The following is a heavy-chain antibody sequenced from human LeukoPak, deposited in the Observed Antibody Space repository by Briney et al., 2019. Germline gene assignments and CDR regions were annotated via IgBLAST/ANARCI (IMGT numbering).Heavy chain of an antibody. CDR1: GYTFTNYA. V-gene: IGHV7-4-1*02. D-gene: IGHD5-24*01. CDR2: INTNTGNP. J-gene: IGHJ5*02. Sequence: EASVKVSCKASGYTFTNYAMNWVRQAPGQGLEWMGWINTNTGNPTYAQGFTGRFVFSLDTSVSTAYLQISSLKAEDTAVYYCARDGGRDGYVGEGWLDPWGQGTLVTVSS. CDR3: ARDGGRDGYVGEGWLDP.